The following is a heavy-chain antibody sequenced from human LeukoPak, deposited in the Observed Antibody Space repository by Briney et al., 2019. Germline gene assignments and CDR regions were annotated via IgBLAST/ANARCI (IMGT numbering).Heavy chain of an antibody. CDR2: IHNSGSS. CDR1: GGSVTDYY. D-gene: IGHD3-10*01. J-gene: IGHJ4*02. CDR3: AKHYMGSSYNRGLDY. V-gene: IGHV4-59*08. Sequence: PSETLSLTCTVSGGSVTDYYWSWIRRPPGKGLEWIGYIHNSGSSNYNPSLKSRVTLSLDTSKNQFSLKLSSVTAADTAIYYCAKHYMGSSYNRGLDYWGQGTLVTVSS.